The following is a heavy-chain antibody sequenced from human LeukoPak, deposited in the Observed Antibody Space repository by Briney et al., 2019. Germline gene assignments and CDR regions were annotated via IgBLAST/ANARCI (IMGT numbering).Heavy chain of an antibody. V-gene: IGHV4-39*01. CDR1: GGSIDSSPYY. CDR3: ARHADTAIYTPPRGFDF. D-gene: IGHD5-18*01. CDR2: IYNSETI. J-gene: IGHJ4*02. Sequence: ASETLSLTCTVSGGSIDSSPYYWGWIRQPPGKGLEWIGSIYNSETIYYNPSFKSRVTISSDTSHNQFSLKVKSVTATGTAVYYCARHADTAIYTPPRGFDFWGQGTLVTVSS.